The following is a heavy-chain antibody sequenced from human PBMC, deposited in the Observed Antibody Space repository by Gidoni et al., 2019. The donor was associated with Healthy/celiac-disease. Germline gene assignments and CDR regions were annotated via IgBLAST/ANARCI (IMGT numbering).Heavy chain of an antibody. Sequence: QLQLQESGPGLVKPSETVSLTCTVSGGSISSSSYYWGWIRQPPGKGLEWIGSIYYRGSTYYNPSLKSRVTISVDTSKNQFSLKLSSVTAAATAVYYCARDWRQRRITMLVVDYGMDVWGQGTTVTVSS. CDR1: GGSISSSSYY. CDR3: ARDWRQRRITMLVVDYGMDV. D-gene: IGHD3-22*01. V-gene: IGHV4-39*07. J-gene: IGHJ6*02. CDR2: IYYRGST.